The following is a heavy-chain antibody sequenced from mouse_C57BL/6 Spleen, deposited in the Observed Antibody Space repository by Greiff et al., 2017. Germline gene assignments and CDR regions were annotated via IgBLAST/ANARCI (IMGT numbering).Heavy chain of an antibody. D-gene: IGHD3-1*01. CDR1: GYTFTDYN. J-gene: IGHJ4*01. CDR3: ARRGLGMDY. Sequence: EVKLMESGPELVKPGASVKIPCKASGYTFTDYNMDWVKQSHGKSLEWIGDINPNNGGTIYNQKFKGKATLTVDKSSSTAYMELRSLTSEDTAVYYCARRGLGMDYWGQGTSVTGSS. CDR2: INPNNGGT. V-gene: IGHV1-18*01.